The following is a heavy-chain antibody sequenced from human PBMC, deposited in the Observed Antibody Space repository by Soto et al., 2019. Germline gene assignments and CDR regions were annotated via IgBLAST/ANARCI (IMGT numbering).Heavy chain of an antibody. CDR2: IDTSGSPI. J-gene: IGHJ5*02. CDR1: GFAFRIYE. V-gene: IGHV3-48*03. D-gene: IGHD1-26*01. CDR3: VRDPELRGASFDP. Sequence: GGSLRLSCSASGFAFRIYEMDWVRQAPGKGLEWVSYIDTSGSPIYYADSVEGRFTISRDNTKNSLYLHMSSLRVEDTAVYYCVRDPELRGASFDPWGQGTLVTVSS.